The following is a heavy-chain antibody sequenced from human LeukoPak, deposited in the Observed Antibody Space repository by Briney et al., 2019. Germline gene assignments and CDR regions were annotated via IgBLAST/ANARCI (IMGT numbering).Heavy chain of an antibody. V-gene: IGHV1-69*13. Sequence: ASVKVSCKASGYTFTSYGISWVRQAPGQGLEWMGGIIPIFGTANYAQKFQGRVTITADESTSTAYMELSSLRSEDTAVYYCARAWTRFTGGYYYMDVWGKGTTVTVSS. CDR3: ARAWTRFTGGYYYMDV. J-gene: IGHJ6*03. CDR2: IIPIFGTA. D-gene: IGHD1-1*01. CDR1: GYTFTSYG.